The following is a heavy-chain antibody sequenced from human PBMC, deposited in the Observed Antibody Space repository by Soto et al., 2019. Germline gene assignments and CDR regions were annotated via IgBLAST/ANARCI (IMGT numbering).Heavy chain of an antibody. CDR2: TYYSGRT. Sequence: PSETLSLTCTVSGGSISGSTYYWRWIRQPPGKGLEYIGSTYYSGRTYYNPSLKSRVTVSVDTSKNQFSLNLNSVTAADTAVYYCARHSAASQYPIYHWGQGTLLTISS. V-gene: IGHV4-39*01. J-gene: IGHJ4*02. D-gene: IGHD3-3*01. CDR3: ARHSAASQYPIYH. CDR1: GGSISGSTYY.